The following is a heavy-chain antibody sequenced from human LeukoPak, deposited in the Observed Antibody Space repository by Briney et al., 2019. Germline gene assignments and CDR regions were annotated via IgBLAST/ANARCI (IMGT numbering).Heavy chain of an antibody. CDR3: ARSLPWSSSWRLNYYYGMDV. J-gene: IGHJ6*02. CDR2: IYSGGST. D-gene: IGHD6-13*01. V-gene: IGHV3-53*01. CDR1: GFTVSSNY. Sequence: GGSLRLSCAASGFTVSSNYMSWVRQAPGKGLEWVSVIYSGGSTYYADSVKGRFTISRDNSKNTLYLQMNSLRAEDTAVYYCARSLPWSSSWRLNYYYGMDVWGQGTTVTASS.